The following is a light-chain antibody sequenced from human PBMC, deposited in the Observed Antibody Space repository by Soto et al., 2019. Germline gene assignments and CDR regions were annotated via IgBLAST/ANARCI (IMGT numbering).Light chain of an antibody. J-gene: IGKJ2*01. CDR3: QQFKSYSYT. CDR2: KAS. V-gene: IGKV1-5*03. CDR1: QSISIW. Sequence: DIQMTQSPSTLSASVGDRVTITCRASQSISIWLAWYQQKPGKAPKLLIYKASTLESGVPSRFSGSGSETEFTLTISNLQPDDFATYYCQQFKSYSYTFGPGTKLEIK.